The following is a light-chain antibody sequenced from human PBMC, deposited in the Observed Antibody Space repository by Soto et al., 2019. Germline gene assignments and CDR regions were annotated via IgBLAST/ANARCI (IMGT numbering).Light chain of an antibody. CDR2: RNN. J-gene: IGLJ1*01. Sequence: QSVLTQPPSASGTPGQRVTISCSGSSSNIGSNYVYWYQQLPGTAPKLLIYRNNQRPSGVPDRFSGSKSGTSASLAISGLRSEDEADYYCAAWDDSLSAPYVFGTGTKLTV. CDR3: AAWDDSLSAPYV. V-gene: IGLV1-47*01. CDR1: SSNIGSNY.